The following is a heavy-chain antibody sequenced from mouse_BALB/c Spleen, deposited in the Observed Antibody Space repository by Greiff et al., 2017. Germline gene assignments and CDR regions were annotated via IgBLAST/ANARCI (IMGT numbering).Heavy chain of an antibody. Sequence: EVKVVESGGGLVKPGGSLKLSCAASGFTFSSYTMSWVRQTPEKRLEWVATISSGGSYTYYPDSVKGRFTISRDNAKNTLYLQMSSLKSEDTAMYYCTREGGSIHYYGLYYFDYWGQGTTLTVSA. CDR3: TREGGSIHYYGLYYFDY. CDR2: ISSGGSYT. V-gene: IGHV5-6-4*01. CDR1: GFTFSSYT. J-gene: IGHJ2*01. D-gene: IGHD1-2*01.